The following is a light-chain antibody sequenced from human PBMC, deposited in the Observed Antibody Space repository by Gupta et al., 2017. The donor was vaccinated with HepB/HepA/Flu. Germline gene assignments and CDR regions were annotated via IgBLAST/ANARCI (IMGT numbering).Light chain of an antibody. Sequence: ELVMTQSPATLSVSPGERATLSCRASQSVSSNLAWYQQKPGQAPRLLIYGASTRATGIPARFSGSGSGTEFTLTISSRQSEDFAVYYCQQYNNWPLFTFGPGTKVDIK. CDR1: QSVSSN. V-gene: IGKV3-15*01. J-gene: IGKJ3*01. CDR2: GAS. CDR3: QQYNNWPLFT.